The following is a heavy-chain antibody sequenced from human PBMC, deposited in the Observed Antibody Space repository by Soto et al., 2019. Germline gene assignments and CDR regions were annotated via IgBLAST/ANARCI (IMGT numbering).Heavy chain of an antibody. Sequence: GASVKVSCKASGYTFTSYGISWVRQAPGQGLEWMGWISAYNGNTNYAQKLQGRVTMTTDTSTSTAYMELRSLRSDDTAVYYCAINSLGTQGSGSYFKFDYWGQGTLVTVSS. D-gene: IGHD3-10*01. J-gene: IGHJ4*02. CDR3: AINSLGTQGSGSYFKFDY. CDR1: GYTFTSYG. V-gene: IGHV1-18*01. CDR2: ISAYNGNT.